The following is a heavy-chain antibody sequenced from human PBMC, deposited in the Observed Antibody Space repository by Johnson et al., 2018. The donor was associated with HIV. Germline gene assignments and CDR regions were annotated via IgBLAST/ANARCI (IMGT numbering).Heavy chain of an antibody. CDR1: GFTLSNHW. CDR3: VTADRGSA. J-gene: IGHJ3*01. Sequence: VQLVESGGGVVQPGGSLRVSCAASGFTLSNHWMSWVRQAPGKGLEYVANVNQDGSAKFYVDSVKGRFTISRDNAKNSLYLQMNSLRDEDTAVYYCVTADRGSAWGQGTTVTVSS. V-gene: IGHV3-7*05. D-gene: IGHD1-26*01. CDR2: VNQDGSAK.